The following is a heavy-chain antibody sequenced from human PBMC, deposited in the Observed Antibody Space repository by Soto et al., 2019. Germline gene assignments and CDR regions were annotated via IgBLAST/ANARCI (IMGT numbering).Heavy chain of an antibody. J-gene: IGHJ4*02. D-gene: IGHD3-3*01. Sequence: QVQMVESGGGVVQPGRSLRLSCAASGFTFSSYGMHWVRQAPGKGLEWVAVISYDGSNKYYADSVKGRFTISRDNSKNTLYLKMNSLRAEDTAVYYCAKARSGSHFDYWGQGTLVTVSS. V-gene: IGHV3-30*18. CDR1: GFTFSSYG. CDR3: AKARSGSHFDY. CDR2: ISYDGSNK.